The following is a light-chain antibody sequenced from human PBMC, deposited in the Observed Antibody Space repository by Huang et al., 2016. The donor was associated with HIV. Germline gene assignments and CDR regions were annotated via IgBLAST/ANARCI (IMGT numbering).Light chain of an antibody. Sequence: EIVLTQSPATLSLSPGERVALSCRASQNINNDLSWYQKRPGQSPRLLISNASNRATGIPDRFSGSGSGTDFTLTISSLEPEDFVVYFCQQRTNWPPGYTFGQGTKL. V-gene: IGKV3-11*01. CDR2: NAS. J-gene: IGKJ2*01. CDR1: QNINND. CDR3: QQRTNWPPGYT.